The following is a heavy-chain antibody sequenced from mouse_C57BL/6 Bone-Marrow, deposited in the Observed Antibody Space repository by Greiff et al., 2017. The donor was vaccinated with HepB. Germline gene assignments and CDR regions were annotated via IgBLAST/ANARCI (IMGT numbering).Heavy chain of an antibody. CDR3: AGGRGFYAGAMDY. Sequence: QVQLQQPGAELVKPGASVKLSCKASGYTFTSYWMHWVKQRPGQGLEWIGMIHPNSGSTNYNEKFKSKATLTVDKSSSTAYMQLSSLTSEDSAVYCWAGGRGFYAGAMDYWGQGTSVTVSS. D-gene: IGHD2-3*01. V-gene: IGHV1-64*01. CDR2: IHPNSGST. J-gene: IGHJ4*01. CDR1: GYTFTSYW.